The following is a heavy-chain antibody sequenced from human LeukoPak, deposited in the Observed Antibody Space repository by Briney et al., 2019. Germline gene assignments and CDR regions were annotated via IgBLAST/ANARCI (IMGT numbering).Heavy chain of an antibody. CDR3: ARLRVGAHYYFDY. J-gene: IGHJ4*02. D-gene: IGHD1-26*01. CDR1: GFTFSSYA. V-gene: IGHV3-23*01. Sequence: GGSLRLSCAASGFTFSSYAMSWVRQAPGKGLEWVSAISGTGGRTYYADSVRGRFTISRDNAKNSLYLQMNSLRAEDTAVYYCARLRVGAHYYFDYWGQGTLVTVSS. CDR2: ISGTGGRT.